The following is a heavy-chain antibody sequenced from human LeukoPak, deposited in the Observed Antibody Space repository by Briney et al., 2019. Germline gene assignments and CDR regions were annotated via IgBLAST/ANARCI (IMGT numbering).Heavy chain of an antibody. V-gene: IGHV3-23*01. CDR1: GFTFSSYA. J-gene: IGHJ4*02. CDR2: ISGSDAGT. D-gene: IGHD6-19*01. CDR3: ARDGSSGWYDY. Sequence: GGSLRLSCAASGFTFSSYAMSWVRQAPGKGLEWVSAISGSDAGTYYADSVKGRFTISRDNSKNTLYLQMNSLRAEDTAVYYCARDGSSGWYDYWGQGTLVTVSS.